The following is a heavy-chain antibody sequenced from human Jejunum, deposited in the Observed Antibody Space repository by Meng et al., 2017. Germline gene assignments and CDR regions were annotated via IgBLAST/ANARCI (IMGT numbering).Heavy chain of an antibody. CDR1: GASMSSGNYY. V-gene: IGHV4-31*01. CDR3: ARVNWTSSYWYFDL. Sequence: LQESGPGLVKPSQTLSLTCTVSGASMSSGNYYWTWIRQHPGKGLEWIGYIYYSGSTYYNPSLQRLVTISIDMSENQFSLKLTSVTAADTAVYYCARVNWTSSYWYFDLWGRGTLVTVSS. D-gene: IGHD1-1*01. CDR2: IYYSGST. J-gene: IGHJ2*01.